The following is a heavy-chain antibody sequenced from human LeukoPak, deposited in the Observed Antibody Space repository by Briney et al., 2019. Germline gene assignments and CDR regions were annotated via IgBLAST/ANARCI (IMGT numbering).Heavy chain of an antibody. CDR2: ITNNGSYT. CDR3: ARDRWSGSYSLLSM. Sequence: GGSLRLSCAASGFTFSTHGMNWVRQAPGKGLEWVSSITNNGSYTYYADSVKGRFTISRDNAKNSLYLQMNSLRGEDTAVYYCARDRWSGSYSLLSMWGQGTMVTVSS. J-gene: IGHJ3*01. V-gene: IGHV3-21*01. D-gene: IGHD1-26*01. CDR1: GFTFSTHG.